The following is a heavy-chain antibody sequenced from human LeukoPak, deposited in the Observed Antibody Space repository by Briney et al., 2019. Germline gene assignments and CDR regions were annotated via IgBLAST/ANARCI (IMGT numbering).Heavy chain of an antibody. V-gene: IGHV1-2*02. Sequence: ASVKVSCKASGYTYTGYYMHWVRQAPGQGLEWMGWINPNSGGTNYAQRFQGRVTMTRDTSISTAYMELSSLRSDDTAVYYCARSRSGTYSAWGHGSLVTVSS. CDR1: GYTYTGYY. CDR2: INPNSGGT. CDR3: ARSRSGTYSA. D-gene: IGHD1-26*01. J-gene: IGHJ4*01.